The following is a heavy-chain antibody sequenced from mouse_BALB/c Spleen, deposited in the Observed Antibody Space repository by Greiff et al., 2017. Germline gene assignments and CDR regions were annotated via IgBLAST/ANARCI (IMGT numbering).Heavy chain of an antibody. CDR3: ARTRRWYFDV. J-gene: IGHJ1*01. CDR2: ISSGGGST. Sequence: EVQRVESGGGLVKPGGSLKLSCAASGFAFSSYDMSWVRQTPEKRLEWVAYISSGGGSTYYPDTVKGRFTISRDNAKNTLYLQMSSLKSEDTAMYYCARTRRWYFDVWGAGTTVTVSS. CDR1: GFAFSSYD. D-gene: IGHD1-2*01. V-gene: IGHV5-12-1*01.